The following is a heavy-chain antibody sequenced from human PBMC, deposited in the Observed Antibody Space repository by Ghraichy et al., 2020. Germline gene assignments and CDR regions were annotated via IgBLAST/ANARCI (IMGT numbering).Heavy chain of an antibody. J-gene: IGHJ1*01. CDR1: GFTFDDYA. CDR2: ISWNSGSI. D-gene: IGHD2-21*02. CDR3: AKGGSYCGGDCYSHVEYFQY. V-gene: IGHV3-9*01. Sequence: SLRLSCAASGFTFDDYAMHWVRQAPGKGLEWVSGISWNSGSIGYADYVKGRFTISRDNAKNSLYLQMNSLRADDTALYYCAKGGSYCGGDCYSHVEYFQYWGQCTLVTVSS.